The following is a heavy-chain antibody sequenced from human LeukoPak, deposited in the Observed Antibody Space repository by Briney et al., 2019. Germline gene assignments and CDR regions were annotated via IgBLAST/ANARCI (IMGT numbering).Heavy chain of an antibody. J-gene: IGHJ6*03. CDR1: GGSISSSSYY. V-gene: IGHV4-39*07. CDR3: ARTNYDYVWGSYRYYYCYYMDV. D-gene: IGHD3-16*02. Sequence: SETLSLTCTVSGGSISSSSYYWGWIRQPPGKGLEWIGSIYYSGSTYYNPSLKSRVTISVDTSKNQFSLKLSSVTAADTAAYYCARTNYDYVWGSYRYYYCYYMDVWGKGTTVTVSS. CDR2: IYYSGST.